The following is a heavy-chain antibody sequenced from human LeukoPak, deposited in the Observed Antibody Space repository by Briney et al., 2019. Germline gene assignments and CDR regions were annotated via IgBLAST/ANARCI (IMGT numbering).Heavy chain of an antibody. Sequence: SVKVSCKASGGTFSSNAISWVRQAPGQGLEWMGGIIPIFGTANYAQKFQGRVTMTRDTSTSTVYMELSSLRSEDTAVYYCASPRGYGGYLIHWGQGTLVTVSS. V-gene: IGHV1-69*05. CDR1: GGTFSSNA. J-gene: IGHJ4*02. D-gene: IGHD5-12*01. CDR3: ASPRGYGGYLIH. CDR2: IIPIFGTA.